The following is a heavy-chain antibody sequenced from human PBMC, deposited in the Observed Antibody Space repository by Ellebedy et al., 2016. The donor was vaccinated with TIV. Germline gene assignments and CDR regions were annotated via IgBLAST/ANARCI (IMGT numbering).Heavy chain of an antibody. D-gene: IGHD2-2*01. V-gene: IGHV1-18*01. J-gene: IGHJ1*01. CDR3: AKNARSEYFEH. CDR2: ISTYNGNT. CDR1: GYTFTSYG. Sequence: ASVKVSXKASGYTFTSYGISWVRQAPGQGLEWMGWISTYNGNTNYAQKFQGRVTMTTDTSTSTAHMELRSLGSDDTAVYYCAKNARSEYFEHWGQGTLVTVSS.